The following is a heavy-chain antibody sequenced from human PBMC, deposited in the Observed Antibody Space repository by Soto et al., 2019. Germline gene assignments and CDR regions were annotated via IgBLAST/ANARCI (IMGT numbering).Heavy chain of an antibody. CDR1: GGTFSSYA. D-gene: IGHD5-18*01. Sequence: SVKVSCKACGGTFSSYAISWVRQAPGQGLEWMGGIIPIFGTANYAQKFQGRVTITADESTSTAYMELSSLRSEDTAVYYCAKGRGYSSGLSFDPWGQGTLVTVS. V-gene: IGHV1-69*13. CDR2: IIPIFGTA. J-gene: IGHJ5*02. CDR3: AKGRGYSSGLSFDP.